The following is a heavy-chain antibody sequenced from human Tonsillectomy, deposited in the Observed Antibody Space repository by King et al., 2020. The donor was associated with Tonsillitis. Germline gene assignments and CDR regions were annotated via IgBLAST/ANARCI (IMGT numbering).Heavy chain of an antibody. CDR1: EYSFSSNW. Sequence: QLVQSGAEVKKPGESLKISCKASEYSFSSNWIAWVRQLPGRGLEWMGIIYPGDSDIRYSPSFQGQVTISADKSISTAYLQWSSLTASDTAMYYCAGRLTRIPTARRGWFDPWGQGTLVTVSS. J-gene: IGHJ5*02. CDR2: IYPGDSDI. V-gene: IGHV5-51*03. CDR3: AGRLTRIPTARRGWFDP. D-gene: IGHD2-2*01.